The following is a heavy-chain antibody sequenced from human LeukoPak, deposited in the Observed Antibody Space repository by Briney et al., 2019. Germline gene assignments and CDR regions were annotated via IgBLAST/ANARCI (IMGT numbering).Heavy chain of an antibody. V-gene: IGHV4-4*02. Sequence: PSETLSLTCAVSGGSISSSNWWSWVRQSPGKGLEWIGEIYHSGSTNYNPSLKSRVTISVDKSKNQFPLKLSSVTAADTAVYYCARDLPRYGVRAFDIWGQGTMVTVSS. CDR3: ARDLPRYGVRAFDI. CDR2: IYHSGST. J-gene: IGHJ3*02. CDR1: GGSISSSNW. D-gene: IGHD3-10*01.